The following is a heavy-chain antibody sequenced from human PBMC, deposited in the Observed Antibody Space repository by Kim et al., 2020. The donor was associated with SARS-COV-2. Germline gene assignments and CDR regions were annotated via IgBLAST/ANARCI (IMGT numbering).Heavy chain of an antibody. J-gene: IGHJ6*02. D-gene: IGHD4-17*01. V-gene: IGHV4-4*07. Sequence: SDPSLKSRVTMSVDTSKNQFSLKRSSVTAADTAVYYCARGVHYGAYGMDVWGQGTTVTVSS. CDR3: ARGVHYGAYGMDV.